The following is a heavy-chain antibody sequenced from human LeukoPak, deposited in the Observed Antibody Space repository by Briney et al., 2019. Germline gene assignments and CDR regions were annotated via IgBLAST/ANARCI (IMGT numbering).Heavy chain of an antibody. CDR1: GFTFSHYE. D-gene: IGHD2-15*01. CDR3: ARQSTVGAYHYYTMDV. Sequence: GGSLRLSCAASGFTFSHYEMNWVRKAPGKGLEWVSYISRSGSALFHADSVRGRFTISRDNAKNSLYLQMNSLRAEDTAVYRCARQSTVGAYHYYTMDVWGQGTTVTVSS. J-gene: IGHJ6*02. V-gene: IGHV3-48*03. CDR2: ISRSGSAL.